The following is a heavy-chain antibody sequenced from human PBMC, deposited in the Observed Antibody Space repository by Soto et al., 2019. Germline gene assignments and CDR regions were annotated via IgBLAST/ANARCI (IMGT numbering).Heavy chain of an antibody. Sequence: ASVKVSCKASGYTSTNYGMHWVRQAPRQRLEWMGWINAGSGNTRYSQKFQGRITITRDTSASTVYMELSSLRSEDTAVYYCAAIAAAGPADIYYFDYWGQGTLVTSPQ. CDR3: AAIAAAGPADIYYFDY. J-gene: IGHJ4*02. CDR2: INAGSGNT. D-gene: IGHD6-13*01. CDR1: GYTSTNYG. V-gene: IGHV1-3*01.